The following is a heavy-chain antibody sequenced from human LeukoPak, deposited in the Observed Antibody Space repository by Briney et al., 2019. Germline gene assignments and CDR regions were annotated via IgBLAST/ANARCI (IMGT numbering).Heavy chain of an antibody. CDR3: ERGGGSGSYYLLYYYYGMDV. J-gene: IGHJ6*02. Sequence: GASVKVSCKASGYTFTSYAMHWVRQATGQGLEWMGWMNPNSGNTGYAQKFQGRVTMTRNTSISTAYMELSSLRSEDTAVYYCERGGGSGSYYLLYYYYGMDVWGQGTTVTVSS. CDR1: GYTFTSYA. CDR2: MNPNSGNT. V-gene: IGHV1-8*02. D-gene: IGHD3-10*01.